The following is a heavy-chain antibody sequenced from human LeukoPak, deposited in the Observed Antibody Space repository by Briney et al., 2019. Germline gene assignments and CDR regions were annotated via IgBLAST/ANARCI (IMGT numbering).Heavy chain of an antibody. Sequence: GGSLRLSCAASGFTFSSYAMSWVRQAPGKGLEWVSAISGSGGSTYYADSVKGRFTISRDNSKNTLYLQMNSLRAEDTAVYYCAKMVGGYSGYEYLTLDYWGQGTLVTVSS. J-gene: IGHJ4*02. CDR3: AKMVGGYSGYEYLTLDY. CDR1: GFTFSSYA. D-gene: IGHD5-12*01. CDR2: ISGSGGST. V-gene: IGHV3-23*01.